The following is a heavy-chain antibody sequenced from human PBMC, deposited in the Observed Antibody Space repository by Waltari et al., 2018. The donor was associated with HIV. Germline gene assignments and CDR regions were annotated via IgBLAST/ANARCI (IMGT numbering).Heavy chain of an antibody. CDR3: ARDRIMAVAGAIFDY. CDR2: INPRGST. D-gene: IGHD6-19*01. V-gene: IGHV1-46*01. Sequence: QAQLVQSGADVKKPGASVKVSCKASGYTFTRYYMHWVRQAPGQGLEWMGRINPRGSTSYAQKFQGRGTMTRDTSTSTVYMELSSLRSEDTAVYYCARDRIMAVAGAIFDYWGQGTLVTVSS. J-gene: IGHJ4*02. CDR1: GYTFTRYY.